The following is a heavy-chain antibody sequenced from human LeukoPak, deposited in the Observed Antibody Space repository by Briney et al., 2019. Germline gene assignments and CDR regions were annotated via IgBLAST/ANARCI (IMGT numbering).Heavy chain of an antibody. CDR3: AKVRVVPAAIDYYYYMDV. V-gene: IGHV3-30*02. D-gene: IGHD2-2*01. CDR1: GFTFSSYG. CDR2: IRYDGSNK. J-gene: IGHJ6*03. Sequence: GGSLRLSCAASGFTFSSYGMHWVRQAPGKGLEWVAFIRYDGSNKYYADSVKGRFTISGDNSKNTLYLQMNSLRAEDTAVYYCAKVRVVPAAIDYYYYMDVWGKGTTVTVSS.